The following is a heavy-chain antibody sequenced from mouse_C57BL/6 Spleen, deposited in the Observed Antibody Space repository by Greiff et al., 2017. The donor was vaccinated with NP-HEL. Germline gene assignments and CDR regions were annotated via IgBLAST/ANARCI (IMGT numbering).Heavy chain of an antibody. CDR1: GYTFTDYE. CDR2: IDPETGGT. CDR3: TRSGSPFWYFDV. D-gene: IGHD6-1*01. V-gene: IGHV1-15*01. Sequence: VQLQQSGAELVRPGASVTLSCKASGYTFTDYEMHWVKQTPVHGLEWIGAIDPETGGTAYNQKFKGKAILTADKSSSTAYMELRSLTSEDSAVYYCTRSGSPFWYFDVWGTGTTVTVSS. J-gene: IGHJ1*03.